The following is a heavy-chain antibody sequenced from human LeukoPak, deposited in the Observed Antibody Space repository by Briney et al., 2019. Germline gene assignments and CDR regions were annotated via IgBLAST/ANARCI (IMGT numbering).Heavy chain of an antibody. D-gene: IGHD5-12*01. V-gene: IGHV3-33*01. CDR3: ARGPQVAYYGMDV. J-gene: IGHJ6*02. CDR1: GFTFSSYG. Sequence: PGGSLRLSRAASGFTFSSYGMHWVRQAPGKGLEWVAVIWYDGSNKYYADSVKGRFTISRDNSKNTLYLQMNSLRAEDTAVYYCARGPQVAYYGMDVWGQGTTVIVSS. CDR2: IWYDGSNK.